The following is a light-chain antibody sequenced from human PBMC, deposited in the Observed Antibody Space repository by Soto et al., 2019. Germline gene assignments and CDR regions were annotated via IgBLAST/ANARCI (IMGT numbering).Light chain of an antibody. CDR3: CSDAGRGVYV. Sequence: QSVLTQPASVSGSPGQSITISCTGTSRDVGRYNFVSWYQQYPGKVPRVTIYEVTKRPSGISNRFSGSKSGNTAFLTSSGLQAEAEADYYCCSDAGRGVYVFGPGTKVTVL. V-gene: IGLV2-23*02. J-gene: IGLJ1*01. CDR2: EVT. CDR1: SRDVGRYNF.